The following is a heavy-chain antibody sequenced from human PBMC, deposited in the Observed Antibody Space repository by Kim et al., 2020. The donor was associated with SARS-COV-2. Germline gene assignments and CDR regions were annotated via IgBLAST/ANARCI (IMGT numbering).Heavy chain of an antibody. J-gene: IGHJ4*02. CDR1: GGSISSSGYY. Sequence: SETLSLNCTVSGGSISSSGYYWGWIRQPPGKGLEWIGSIYYSGSTYYNPSLKSRVTISADTSKKQFSLKLSSVTAADTAVYYCARQELLWFGEFKGYFDYWGQGTLVTVSS. CDR3: ARQELLWFGEFKGYFDY. CDR2: IYYSGST. D-gene: IGHD3-10*01. V-gene: IGHV4-39*01.